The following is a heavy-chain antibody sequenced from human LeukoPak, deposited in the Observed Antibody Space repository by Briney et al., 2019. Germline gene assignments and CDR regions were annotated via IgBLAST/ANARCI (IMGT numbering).Heavy chain of an antibody. Sequence: RPGGSLRLSCAASGFTFSSYWMHWVRQAPGKGLQWISVISGSGRTIEYEDSVKGRFTISRDNSKNTVSLQMNNLRVEDTAIYYCAKNVVVKRYIDYWGQGTPVTVSS. V-gene: IGHV3-23*01. CDR2: ISGSGRTI. CDR1: GFTFSSYW. D-gene: IGHD2-15*01. J-gene: IGHJ4*02. CDR3: AKNVVVKRYIDY.